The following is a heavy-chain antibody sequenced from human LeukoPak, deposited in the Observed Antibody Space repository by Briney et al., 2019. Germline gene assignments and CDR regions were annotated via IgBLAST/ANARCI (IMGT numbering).Heavy chain of an antibody. J-gene: IGHJ4*02. D-gene: IGHD3-10*01. CDR1: GYTFIGHY. CDR2: INPNSDAT. Sequence: ASVKVSCKASGYTFIGHYIHWVRQAPGQGLEWMGWINPNSDATKYSQKFQGRVTMTRDTSTSTVYMELSSLRSEDTAVYYCARVYPHEWFGEPYPDYWGQGTLVTVSS. CDR3: ARVYPHEWFGEPYPDY. V-gene: IGHV1-2*02.